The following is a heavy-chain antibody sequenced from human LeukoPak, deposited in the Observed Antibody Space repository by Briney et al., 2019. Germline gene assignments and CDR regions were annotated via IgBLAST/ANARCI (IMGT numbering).Heavy chain of an antibody. CDR1: GGSISNSNYY. CDR2: INHSGST. CDR3: ASRLDGYYSRPFDY. D-gene: IGHD5-24*01. Sequence: SETLSLTCTVSGGSISNSNYYWAWIRQPPGKGLEWIGEINHSGSTNYNPSLKSRVTISVDTSKNQFSLKLSSVTAADTAVYYCASRLDGYYSRPFDYWGQGTLVTVSS. J-gene: IGHJ4*02. V-gene: IGHV4-39*07.